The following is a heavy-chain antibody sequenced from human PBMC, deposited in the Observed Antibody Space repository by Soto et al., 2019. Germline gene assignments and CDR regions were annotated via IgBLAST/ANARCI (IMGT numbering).Heavy chain of an antibody. CDR2: IRSKANSYAT. V-gene: IGHV3-73*01. D-gene: IGHD1-26*01. Sequence: GGSLRLSCAASGVTFSGSAMHWVRQASGKGLEWVGRIRSKANSYATAYAASVKGRFTISRDDSKNTAYLQMNSLKTEDTAVYYCTRHPLDPIVGATDGMDVWGQGTTVTVSS. CDR3: TRHPLDPIVGATDGMDV. J-gene: IGHJ6*02. CDR1: GVTFSGSA.